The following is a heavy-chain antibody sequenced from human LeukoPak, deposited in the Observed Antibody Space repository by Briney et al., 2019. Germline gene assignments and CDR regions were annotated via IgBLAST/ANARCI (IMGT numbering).Heavy chain of an antibody. D-gene: IGHD5-12*01. V-gene: IGHV3-30*18. J-gene: IGHJ4*02. CDR2: ISYDGSNK. CDR1: GFTFSSYG. Sequence: GGSLRLSCAASGFTFSSYGMHWVRQAPGKGLEWVAVISYDGSNKNYADSVKGRFTISRDNSKNTLYLQMNSLRAEDTAVYYCAKGTNSGYHFDYWGQGTLVTVSS. CDR3: AKGTNSGYHFDY.